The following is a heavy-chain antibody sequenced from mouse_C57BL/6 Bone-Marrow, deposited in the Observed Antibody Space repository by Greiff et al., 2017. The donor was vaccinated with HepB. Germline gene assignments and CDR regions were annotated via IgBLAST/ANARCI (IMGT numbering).Heavy chain of an antibody. CDR1: GYTFTSYW. J-gene: IGHJ2*01. Sequence: QVQLKQPGAELVRPGSSVKLSCKASGYTFTSYWMHWVKQRPIQGLEWIGNIDPSDSETHYNQKFKDKATLTVDKSSSTAYMQLSSLTSEDSAVYYCAREGIYYYGSRYFDYWGQGTTLTVSS. V-gene: IGHV1-52*01. D-gene: IGHD1-1*01. CDR3: AREGIYYYGSRYFDY. CDR2: IDPSDSET.